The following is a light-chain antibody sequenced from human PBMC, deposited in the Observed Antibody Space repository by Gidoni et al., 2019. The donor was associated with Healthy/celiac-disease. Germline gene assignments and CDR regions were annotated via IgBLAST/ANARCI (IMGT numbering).Light chain of an antibody. V-gene: IGLV1-44*01. CDR3: AAWDDSLNAVA. Sequence: QSVLTQPPSASGPPGQGVTISCSGSSSNIGNKAVNWYKQLPATAHKLIIYSNTQRPSGVPDRFSGSKSGTSASLAISGLHSEDEAHYYCAAWDDSLNAVAFGGGTRLTVL. CDR2: SNT. J-gene: IGLJ2*01. CDR1: SSNIGNKA.